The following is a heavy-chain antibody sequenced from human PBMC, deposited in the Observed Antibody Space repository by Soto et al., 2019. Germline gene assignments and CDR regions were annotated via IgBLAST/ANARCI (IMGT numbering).Heavy chain of an antibody. V-gene: IGHV5-51*01. J-gene: IGHJ5*02. D-gene: IGHD6-13*01. CDR3: AKTLAAAGTRFDP. Sequence: GESLKISCKGSGYSFTSYWIGWVRQMPGKGLEWMGIIYPGDSDTRYSPSFQGQVTISADKSISTAYLQWSSLKASDTAMYYCAKTLAAAGTRFDPWGPGTLVTVSS. CDR2: IYPGDSDT. CDR1: GYSFTSYW.